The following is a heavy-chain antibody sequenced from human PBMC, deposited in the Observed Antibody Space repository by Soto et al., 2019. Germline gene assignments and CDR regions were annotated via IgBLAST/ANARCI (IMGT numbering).Heavy chain of an antibody. V-gene: IGHV4-59*01. CDR1: GGSISSYY. Sequence: SETLSLTCTVSGGSISSYYWSWIRQPPGKGLEWIGYIYYSGSTNYNPSLKSRVTISVDTSKNQFSLKLSSVTAADTAVYYCAISYRRSAFDIWGQGTMVTVSS. J-gene: IGHJ3*02. CDR2: IYYSGST. D-gene: IGHD3-16*02. CDR3: AISYRRSAFDI.